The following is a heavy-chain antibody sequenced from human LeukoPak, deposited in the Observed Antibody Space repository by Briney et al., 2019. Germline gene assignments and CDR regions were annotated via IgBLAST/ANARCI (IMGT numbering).Heavy chain of an antibody. CDR3: TTVWPYSSGWYYFDY. V-gene: IGHV3-23*01. D-gene: IGHD6-19*01. CDR2: ISANGAGT. Sequence: GGSLRLSCAASGFTFSSYAMSWVRQAPGKGLEWVSAISANGAGTYYADSVKGRFTISRGNSKNTLFLQMISLRAEDTAVYYCTTVWPYSSGWYYFDYWGQGTLVTVSS. J-gene: IGHJ4*02. CDR1: GFTFSSYA.